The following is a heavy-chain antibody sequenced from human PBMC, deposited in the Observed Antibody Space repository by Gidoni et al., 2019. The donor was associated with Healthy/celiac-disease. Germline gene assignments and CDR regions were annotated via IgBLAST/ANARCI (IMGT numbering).Heavy chain of an antibody. D-gene: IGHD3-16*02. V-gene: IGHV4-34*01. CDR2: INHSGST. CDR1: GGSFSGYY. Sequence: QVQLQQWGAGLLKPSETLSLTCAVYGGSFSGYYWSWTRQPPVKGLEWIGEINHSGSTNYNPSLKSRVTISVYTSKNQFSLKLSSVTAADTAVYYCARSLYDYIWWSYLGPYDYWGQGTLVTVSS. J-gene: IGHJ4*02. CDR3: ARSLYDYIWWSYLGPYDY.